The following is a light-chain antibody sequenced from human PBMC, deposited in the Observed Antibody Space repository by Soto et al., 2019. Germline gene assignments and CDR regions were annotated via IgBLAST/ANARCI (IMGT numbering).Light chain of an antibody. CDR2: DAS. CDR1: QTVRNNY. J-gene: IGKJ2*01. CDR3: QQYGSSPT. Sequence: EFVLTQSPGTLSLSPGERATLSCRASQTVRNNYLAWYQQKPGQAPRLLIYDASSRATGIPDRFSGGGSGTDFTLTISRLEPEDFAVYYCQQYGSSPTFGQGTKLEIK. V-gene: IGKV3-20*01.